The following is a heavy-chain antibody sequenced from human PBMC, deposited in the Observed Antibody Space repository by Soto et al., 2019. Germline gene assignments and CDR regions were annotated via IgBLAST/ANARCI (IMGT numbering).Heavy chain of an antibody. J-gene: IGHJ6*02. CDR2: IYHSGST. V-gene: IGHV4-30-2*01. CDR1: GGSISSGDYS. CDR3: ARSALYGMDV. Sequence: QLQLQESGSGLVKPSQTLSLTCAVSGGSISSGDYSWSWIRQPPGKDLEWIGYIYHSGSTYYNPSLKXXVXIXXDRSKNQFSLKLSSVTAADTAVYYCARSALYGMDVWGQGTTVTVSS.